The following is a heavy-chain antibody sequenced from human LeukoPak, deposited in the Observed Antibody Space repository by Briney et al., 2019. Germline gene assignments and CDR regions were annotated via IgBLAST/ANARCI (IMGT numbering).Heavy chain of an antibody. Sequence: PGGSLRLSCTASGFAFRTYWMFWVRQAPGKGLVWVSQINPEGASTTYGDPAKGRLTASRDNAKNALHLQMNSLRVDDTAVYYCARGTAITAGIDFWGQGTLVTVSS. CDR1: GFAFRTYW. CDR2: INPEGAST. J-gene: IGHJ4*02. D-gene: IGHD6-19*01. CDR3: ARGTAITAGIDF. V-gene: IGHV3-74*01.